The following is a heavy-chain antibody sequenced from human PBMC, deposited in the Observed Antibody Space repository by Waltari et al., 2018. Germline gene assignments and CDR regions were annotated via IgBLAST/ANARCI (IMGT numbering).Heavy chain of an antibody. Sequence: EVQLVQSGAEVKKPGESLQISCKGSGYSFTSYWIGWVRQMPGKGLEWMGILYPGDSDTRYSPSFQGQVTISADKSISTAYLQWSSLKASDTAMYYCARWGRWFGELFRAFDIWGQGTMVTVSS. CDR1: GYSFTSYW. CDR2: LYPGDSDT. V-gene: IGHV5-51*01. CDR3: ARWGRWFGELFRAFDI. D-gene: IGHD3-10*01. J-gene: IGHJ3*02.